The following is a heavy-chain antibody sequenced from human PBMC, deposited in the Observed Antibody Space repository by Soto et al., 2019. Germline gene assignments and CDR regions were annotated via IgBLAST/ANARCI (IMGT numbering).Heavy chain of an antibody. J-gene: IGHJ6*02. Sequence: SETLSLTCTVSGVSISNSSSYWFWIRLPPWKGLDWLVTIYDMGMTYYNPSLKSRVTISVDTSKNQFSLKLTSVTAADTAVYYCARHVRVDCSATNCYNYYGMDVWGQGTTVTVSS. V-gene: IGHV4-39*01. CDR3: ARHVRVDCSATNCYNYYGMDV. D-gene: IGHD2-2*02. CDR1: GVSISNSSSY. CDR2: IYDMGMT.